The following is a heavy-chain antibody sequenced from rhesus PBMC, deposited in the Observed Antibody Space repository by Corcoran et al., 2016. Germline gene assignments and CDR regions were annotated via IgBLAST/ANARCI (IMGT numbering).Heavy chain of an antibody. D-gene: IGHD4-35*01. CDR3: ARNGAVTNYFDY. Sequence: QVQLQESGPGLVKPSETLSLTCAVSGGSISGYYWNWFRQPPGKGLEWIGYNCGSSGTTYHNPSLKHQGTISTETPKNQFSLKLSTVTAAETAVYYCARNGAVTNYFDYWGQGVLVTVSS. CDR1: GGSISGYY. CDR2: NCGSSGTT. V-gene: IGHV4-165*02. J-gene: IGHJ4*01.